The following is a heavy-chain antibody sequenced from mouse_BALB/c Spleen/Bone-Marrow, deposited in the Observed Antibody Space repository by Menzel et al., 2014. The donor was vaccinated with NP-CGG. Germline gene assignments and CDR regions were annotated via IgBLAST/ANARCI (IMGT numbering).Heavy chain of an antibody. CDR1: GYSITSDYA. CDR2: ISYSGRS. CDR3: ARSADWYFDV. Sequence: EVKLVESGPGLVKPSQSLSLTCTVTGYSITSDYAWHWIRQFPENKLEWMGYISYSGRSSYYPSLKSRISITRDTSKNQFFLQLNSVTTEDTATYYCARSADWYFDVWGAGPTVTVSS. J-gene: IGHJ1*01. V-gene: IGHV3-2*02.